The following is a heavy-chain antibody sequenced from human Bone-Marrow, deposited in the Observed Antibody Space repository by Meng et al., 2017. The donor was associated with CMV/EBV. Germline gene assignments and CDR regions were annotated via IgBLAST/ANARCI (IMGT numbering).Heavy chain of an antibody. CDR3: ARRYGSGSYYNGPGAYYYYYYGMDV. Sequence: GESLKISCAASGFTFSSYWMHWVRQAPGKGLVWVSRINSDGSSTSYAVSVKGRFTISRDNAKNTLYLQMNSLRAEDTAVYYCARRYGSGSYYNGPGAYYYYYYGMDVWGQGTTVTVSS. D-gene: IGHD3-10*01. CDR1: GFTFSSYW. J-gene: IGHJ6*02. CDR2: INSDGSST. V-gene: IGHV3-74*01.